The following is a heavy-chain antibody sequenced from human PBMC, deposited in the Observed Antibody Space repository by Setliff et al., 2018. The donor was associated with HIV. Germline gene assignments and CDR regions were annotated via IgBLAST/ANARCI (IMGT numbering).Heavy chain of an antibody. D-gene: IGHD3-3*01. V-gene: IGHV1-46*01. CDR2: INPSGGST. CDR1: GYIFTTNY. CDR3: ARANFWSGYYGY. Sequence: EASVKVSCKASGYIFTTNYIHWVRQAPGQGLEWMGIINPSGGSTSFARKFQGRVTMTTDTSTSTAYMELRNLRSDDTAVYYCARANFWSGYYGYWGQGTLVTVSS. J-gene: IGHJ4*02.